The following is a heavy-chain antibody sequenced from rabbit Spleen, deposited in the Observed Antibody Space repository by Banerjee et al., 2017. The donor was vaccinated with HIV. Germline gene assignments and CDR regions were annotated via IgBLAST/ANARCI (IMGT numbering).Heavy chain of an antibody. CDR1: GFSFSSNDY. V-gene: IGHV1S40*01. CDR3: ARSSTGIYLGYL. Sequence: QSLEESGGDLVKPGASLTLTCTASGFSFSSNDYMCWVRQAPGKGLEWIACIHAGSSGSTYYASWAKGRFTISKTSSTTVTLQMTSLTAADTATYFCARSSTGIYLGYLWGPGTLVTVS. CDR2: IHAGSSGST. J-gene: IGHJ4*01. D-gene: IGHD7-1*01.